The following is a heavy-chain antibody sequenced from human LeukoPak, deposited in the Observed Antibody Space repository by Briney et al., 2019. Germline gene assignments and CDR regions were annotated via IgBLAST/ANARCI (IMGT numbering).Heavy chain of an antibody. J-gene: IGHJ4*02. CDR3: ARLRNDYYDSSGYYPYFDY. V-gene: IGHV1-18*01. Sequence: ASVKVSCKASGYTFTSYGISWVRQAPGQGLEWMGWISAYNGNTNYAQKLQGRVTITTDTSTSTAYIELRSLRSDDTAVYYCARLRNDYYDSSGYYPYFDYWGQGTLVTVSS. D-gene: IGHD3-22*01. CDR2: ISAYNGNT. CDR1: GYTFTSYG.